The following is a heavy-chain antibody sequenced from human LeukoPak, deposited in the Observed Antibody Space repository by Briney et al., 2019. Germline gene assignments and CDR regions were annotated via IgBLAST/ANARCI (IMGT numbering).Heavy chain of an antibody. V-gene: IGHV1-2*02. D-gene: IGHD2-8*01. CDR3: AKSLLMPYAAMANDAFGI. CDR1: GYTFTGYY. J-gene: IGHJ3*02. Sequence: ASVKVSCKASGYTFTGYYMHWVRQAPGQGLEWMGWINPNSGGTNYAQKFQGRVTMTRDTSISTAYMELSRLRSDDTAVYYCAKSLLMPYAAMANDAFGIWGQGTMVTVSS. CDR2: INPNSGGT.